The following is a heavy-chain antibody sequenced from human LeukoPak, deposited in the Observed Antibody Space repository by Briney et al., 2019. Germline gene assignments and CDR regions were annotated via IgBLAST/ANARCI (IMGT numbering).Heavy chain of an antibody. CDR2: IWYDGSNK. J-gene: IGHJ4*02. V-gene: IGHV3-33*01. CDR1: GFTFSSYG. D-gene: IGHD3-22*01. Sequence: GRSLRLSCAASGFTFSSYGMHWVRQAPGKGLEWVAVIWYDGSNKYYADSVKGRFTISRDNAKNSLYLQMNSLRAEDTAVYYCARVGDSSGYYRPXXXDYWGQGTLVTVSS. CDR3: ARVGDSSGYYRPXXXDY.